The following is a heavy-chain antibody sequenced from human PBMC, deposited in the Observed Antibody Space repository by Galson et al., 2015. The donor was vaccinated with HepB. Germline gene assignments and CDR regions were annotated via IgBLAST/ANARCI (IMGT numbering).Heavy chain of an antibody. CDR3: AKGLYDTYYYYSTMDV. CDR2: ISGSESKA. D-gene: IGHD2/OR15-2a*01. J-gene: IGHJ6*02. V-gene: IGHV3-23*01. Sequence: SLRLSCAASGLPSRRYGLSWVRQAPGQGLEWVAGISGSESKAYYADSVNGRFTITRDTSKNTLYLQLSRLRADDTAVYYCAKGLYDTYYYYSTMDVWGQGTTVSVS. CDR1: GLPSRRYG.